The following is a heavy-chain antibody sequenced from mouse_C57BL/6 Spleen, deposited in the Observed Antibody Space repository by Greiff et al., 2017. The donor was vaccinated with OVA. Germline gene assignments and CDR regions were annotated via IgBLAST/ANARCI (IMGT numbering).Heavy chain of an antibody. J-gene: IGHJ3*01. CDR2: INPGSGGT. CDR1: GYAFTNYL. D-gene: IGHD2-4*01. Sequence: QVQLQQSGAELVRPGTSVKVSCKASGYAFTNYLIEWVKQRPGQGLEWIGVINPGSGGTNYNEKFKGKATLTADKSSSTAYMQRSSLTSEDSAVYFCAKDYDERFAYWGQGTLVTVSA. CDR3: AKDYDERFAY. V-gene: IGHV1-54*01.